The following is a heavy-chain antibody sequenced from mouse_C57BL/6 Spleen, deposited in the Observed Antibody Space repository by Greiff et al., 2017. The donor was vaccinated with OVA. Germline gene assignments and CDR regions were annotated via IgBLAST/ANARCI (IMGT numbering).Heavy chain of an antibody. D-gene: IGHD2-3*01. V-gene: IGHV1-82*01. CDR1: GYAFSSSW. CDR2: IYPGDGDT. Sequence: VMLVESGPELVKPGASVKISCKASGYAFSSSWMNWVKQRPGKGLEWIGRIYPGDGDTNYNGKFKGKATLTADKSSSTAYMQLSSLTSEDSAVYFCARDGYYPAWFAYWGQGTLVTVSA. J-gene: IGHJ3*01. CDR3: ARDGYYPAWFAY.